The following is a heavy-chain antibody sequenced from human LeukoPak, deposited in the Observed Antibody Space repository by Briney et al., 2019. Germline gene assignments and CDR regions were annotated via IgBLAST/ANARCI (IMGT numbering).Heavy chain of an antibody. CDR3: AELGITMIGGV. J-gene: IGHJ6*04. CDR1: GFTLSSYS. D-gene: IGHD3-10*02. V-gene: IGHV3-48*04. Sequence: GGSLRLSCAASGFTLSSYSMNWVRQAPGKGLEWVSYISSSGSTIYYVDSVKGRFTISRDNAKNSLYLQMNSLRAEDTAVYYCAELGITMIGGVWGKGTTVTISS. CDR2: ISSSGSTI.